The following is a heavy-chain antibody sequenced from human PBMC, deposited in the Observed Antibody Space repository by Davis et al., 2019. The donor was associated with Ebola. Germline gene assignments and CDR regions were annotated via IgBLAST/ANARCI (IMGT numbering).Heavy chain of an antibody. CDR1: GYTFTSYY. D-gene: IGHD2-21*02. CDR2: INPSGGST. J-gene: IGHJ4*02. Sequence: AASVKVSCKASGYTFTSYYMHWVRQAPGQGLEWMGIINPSGGSTSYAQKFQGRLTITRDTTASTAYMELSGLRSEDTAVYYCAKDSDDYCFDYWGQGTLVTVSS. CDR3: AKDSDDYCFDY. V-gene: IGHV1-46*01.